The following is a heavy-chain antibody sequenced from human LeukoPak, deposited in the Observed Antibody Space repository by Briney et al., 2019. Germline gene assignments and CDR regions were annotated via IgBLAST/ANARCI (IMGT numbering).Heavy chain of an antibody. D-gene: IGHD1-26*01. CDR3: AGGGGSYYDY. Sequence: PSENLSLTCTVSGGSINSYYWSWIRQPPGKGLEWIGYIYFSGRTTNYNPSLKSRVTISVDTWKNQFSLKLNSVTAADTAVYYCAGGGGSYYDYWGQGTLVTVSS. J-gene: IGHJ4*02. V-gene: IGHV4-59*01. CDR1: GGSINSYY. CDR2: IYFSGRTT.